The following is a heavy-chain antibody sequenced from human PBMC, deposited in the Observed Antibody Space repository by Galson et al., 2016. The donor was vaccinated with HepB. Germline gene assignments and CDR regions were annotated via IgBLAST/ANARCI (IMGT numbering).Heavy chain of an antibody. CDR2: IYYAGNT. J-gene: IGHJ4*02. CDR1: GGSINTGENY. D-gene: IGHD3-22*01. Sequence: LSLTCTVSGGSINTGENYWTWLRQSPGKGLEWIGHIYYAGNTYYNPSLKSRLSISTDRSKNHFSLKLTSVTAADTAVYFCAGGTHFYDTSMYFDFWGPGALVTVSS. V-gene: IGHV4-30-4*01. CDR3: AGGTHFYDTSMYFDF.